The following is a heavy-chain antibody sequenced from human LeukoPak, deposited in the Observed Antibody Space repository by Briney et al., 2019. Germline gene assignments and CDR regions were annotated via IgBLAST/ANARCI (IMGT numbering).Heavy chain of an antibody. D-gene: IGHD1-26*01. J-gene: IGHJ5*02. V-gene: IGHV1-69*05. CDR3: ARVGLGGATPWFGP. CDR1: GGTFSSYA. Sequence: SVKVSCKASGGTFSSYAISWVRQAPGQGLEWMGRIIPIFGTANYAQKFQGRVTITTDESTSTAYMELSSLRSEDTAVYYCARVGLGGATPWFGPWGQGTLVTVSS. CDR2: IIPIFGTA.